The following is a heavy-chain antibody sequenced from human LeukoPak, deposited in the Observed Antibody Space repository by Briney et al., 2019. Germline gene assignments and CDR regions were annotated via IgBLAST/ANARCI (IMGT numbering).Heavy chain of an antibody. CDR2: ISGSGGST. CDR3: AKTPRQRYDRSGYHTWFDY. D-gene: IGHD3-22*01. V-gene: IGHV3-23*01. Sequence: GGSLRLSCAASGFTFSSYAMSWVRQAPGKGLEWVSAISGSGGSTYYADSVKGRFTISRDNSKNTLYLQMNSLRAEDTAVYYCAKTPRQRYDRSGYHTWFDYWGQGTLVTVSS. CDR1: GFTFSSYA. J-gene: IGHJ4*02.